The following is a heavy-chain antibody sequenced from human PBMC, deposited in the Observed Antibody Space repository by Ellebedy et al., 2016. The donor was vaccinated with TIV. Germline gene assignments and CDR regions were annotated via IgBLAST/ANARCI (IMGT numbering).Heavy chain of an antibody. D-gene: IGHD2-15*01. V-gene: IGHV6-1*01. CDR1: GDSVSSNSAA. J-gene: IGHJ5*02. CDR3: ARGKGGKYCSGGSCPRNNWFDP. CDR2: TYYRSKWYN. Sequence: SQTLSLTXXISGDSVSSNSAAWNWIRQSPSRGLEWLGRTYYRSKWYNDYAVSVKSRITINPDTSKNQFSLQLNSVTPEDTAVYYCARGKGGKYCSGGSCPRNNWFDPWGQGTLVTVSS.